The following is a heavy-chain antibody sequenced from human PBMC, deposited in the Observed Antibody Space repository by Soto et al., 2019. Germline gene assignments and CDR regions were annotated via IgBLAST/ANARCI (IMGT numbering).Heavy chain of an antibody. V-gene: IGHV1-58*01. CDR2: IAVGSGNT. J-gene: IGHJ5*02. CDR1: GFTFTSSA. D-gene: IGHD3-10*01. CDR3: AAGSIRRSGSLDWFDP. Sequence: GASVKVSCKASGFTFTSSAVQWVRQARGQRLEWIGWIAVGSGNTNYAQKFQERVTITRDMSTSTAYMELSSLRSEDTAVYYCAAGSIRRSGSLDWFDPWGQGTLVTVSS.